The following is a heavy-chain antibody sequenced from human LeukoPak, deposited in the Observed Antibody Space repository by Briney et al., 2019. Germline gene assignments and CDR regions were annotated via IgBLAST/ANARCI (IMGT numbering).Heavy chain of an antibody. Sequence: SETLSLTCTVSGDSISNYYWSWIRQPAGKGLEWIGRIYTSGSTNYNPSLKSRVTMSVDTSKNQFSLKLTSVTAADTAVYYCARAGGVKTAALDLDYWGQGTLVTVSS. CDR1: GDSISNYY. CDR3: ARAGGVKTAALDLDY. J-gene: IGHJ4*02. V-gene: IGHV4-4*07. CDR2: IYTSGST. D-gene: IGHD6-25*01.